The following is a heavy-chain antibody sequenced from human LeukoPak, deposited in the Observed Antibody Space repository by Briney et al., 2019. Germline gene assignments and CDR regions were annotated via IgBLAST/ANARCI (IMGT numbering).Heavy chain of an antibody. CDR2: AYYTGEI. Sequence: SETLSLTCTVSGGSVASTSCYWGWIRQSPGKGLEWIGSAYYTGEIYSTPSLKSRLTISVDTSKNQFALTRTSVTAADTAVYYCGRHVSNGWDYHHGLDVWGQGTTVTVSS. D-gene: IGHD6-19*01. CDR3: GRHVSNGWDYHHGLDV. J-gene: IGHJ6*02. CDR1: GGSVASTSCY. V-gene: IGHV4-39*01.